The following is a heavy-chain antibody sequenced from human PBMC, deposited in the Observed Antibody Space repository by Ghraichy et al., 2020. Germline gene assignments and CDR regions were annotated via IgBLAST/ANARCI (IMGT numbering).Heavy chain of an antibody. V-gene: IGHV3-49*04. J-gene: IGHJ4*02. D-gene: IGHD2-21*01. CDR3: TREWDCGGDCGYQPFDY. CDR1: GFTFGDYA. Sequence: GGSLRLSCTASGFTFGDYAMSWVRQAPGKGLEWVGFIRSKAYGGTTEYAASVKGRFTISRDDSKSIAYLQMNSLKTEDTAVYYCTREWDCGGDCGYQPFDYWGQGTLVTVSS. CDR2: IRSKAYGGTT.